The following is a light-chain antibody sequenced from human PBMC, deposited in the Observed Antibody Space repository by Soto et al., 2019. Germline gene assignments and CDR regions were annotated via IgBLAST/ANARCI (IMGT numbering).Light chain of an antibody. V-gene: IGLV1-44*01. CDR1: SSNIGSNT. J-gene: IGLJ1*01. CDR2: SNN. CDR3: AAWDDSLNGLYV. Sequence: HSVLTQPPSASGTPGQRVTISCSGSSSNIGSNTVNWYQQLPGTAPKLLIYSNNQRPSGVPDRFSGSKSGTPASLAISGLQSEDEADYYCAAWDDSLNGLYVFGTGTKVTV.